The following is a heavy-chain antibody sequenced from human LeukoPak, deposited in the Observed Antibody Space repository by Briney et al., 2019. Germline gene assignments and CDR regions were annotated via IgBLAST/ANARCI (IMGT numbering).Heavy chain of an antibody. CDR2: ISSNGPN. Sequence: PSETLSLTCTVSSGSFQTYYWTWIRQPAGQGLEWIGDISSNGPNNYHPSLKSRVPVSMDTSKALFSLNLESVTAADTALYFCARDYRYNFGYGWDDYYYYGLDVWGQGITVTVSS. D-gene: IGHD5-18*01. CDR1: SGSFQTYY. CDR3: ARDYRYNFGYGWDDYYYYGLDV. V-gene: IGHV4-4*07. J-gene: IGHJ6*02.